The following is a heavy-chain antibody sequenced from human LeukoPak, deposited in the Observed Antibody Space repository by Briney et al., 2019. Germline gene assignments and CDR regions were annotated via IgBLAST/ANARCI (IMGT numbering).Heavy chain of an antibody. Sequence: ASVKVSCKASGYTFSTYTMHWVRQAPGQGLEWMGWINTNTGNPTYAQGFTGRFVFSLDTSVSTAYLQISSLKAEDTAVYYCARRNYDRSCYQTRWGQGTLVTGSS. J-gene: IGHJ4*01. CDR1: GYTFSTYT. CDR2: INTNTGNP. CDR3: ARRNYDRSCYQTR. V-gene: IGHV7-4-1*02. D-gene: IGHD3-22*01.